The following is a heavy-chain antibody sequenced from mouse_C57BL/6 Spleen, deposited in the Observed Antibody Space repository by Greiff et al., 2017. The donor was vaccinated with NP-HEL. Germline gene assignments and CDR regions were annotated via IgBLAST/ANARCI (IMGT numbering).Heavy chain of an antibody. D-gene: IGHD6-1*01. J-gene: IGHJ2*01. CDR2: ISSGGSYT. CDR1: GFTFSSYG. V-gene: IGHV5-6*01. Sequence: EVQGVESGGDLVKPGGSLKLSCAASGFTFSSYGMSWVRQTPDKRLEWVATISSGGSYTYYPDSVKGRFTISRDNAKNTLYLQMSSLKSEDTAMYYCARHQPHFDDWGQGTTLTVAS. CDR3: ARHQPHFDD.